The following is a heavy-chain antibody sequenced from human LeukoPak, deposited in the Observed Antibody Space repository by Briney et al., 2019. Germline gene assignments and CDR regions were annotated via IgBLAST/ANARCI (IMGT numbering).Heavy chain of an antibody. J-gene: IGHJ5*02. CDR1: GFTVSSNY. V-gene: IGHV3-66*02. Sequence: PGGSLRLSCAASGFTVSSNYMSWVRQAPGKGLEWVSVIYSGGSTYYADSVRGRFTISTDIAHNALHLQMNSLRGEDTAVYYCARGWSATSFYAHWFDPWGQGTLVTVSS. CDR3: ARGWSATSFYAHWFDP. CDR2: IYSGGST. D-gene: IGHD5/OR15-5a*01.